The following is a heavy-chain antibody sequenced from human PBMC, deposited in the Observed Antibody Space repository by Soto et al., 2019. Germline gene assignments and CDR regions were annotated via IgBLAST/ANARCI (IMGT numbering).Heavy chain of an antibody. D-gene: IGHD2-15*01. V-gene: IGHV4-34*01. Sequence: QVQLQQWGAGLLKPSETLSLTCAVYGGSFSGYYWCWIRQPPGKGLEWIGEINHSGSTNYNPSLKSLVTISVDTSKNQFSLKMSSVTAADTAVYYCARSGSVVVAAIVRGARRFDPWGQGTLVTVSS. CDR1: GGSFSGYY. CDR3: ARSGSVVVAAIVRGARRFDP. CDR2: INHSGST. J-gene: IGHJ5*02.